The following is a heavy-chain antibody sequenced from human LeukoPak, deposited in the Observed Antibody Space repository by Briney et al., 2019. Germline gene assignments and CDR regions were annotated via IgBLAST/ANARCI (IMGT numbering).Heavy chain of an antibody. CDR2: INPYSGDT. CDR3: ARDQGSLTRSWYTGY. Sequence: GASVKVSCKASGYTFTGYHIHWVRQAPGQGLEWMGRINPYSGDTNFAQKFQGRVTMTRDTSITTAYMDLNSLTPDDTAVYFCARDQGSLTRSWYTGYWGQGTQVTVSS. CDR1: GYTFTGYH. J-gene: IGHJ4*02. D-gene: IGHD6-13*01. V-gene: IGHV1-2*06.